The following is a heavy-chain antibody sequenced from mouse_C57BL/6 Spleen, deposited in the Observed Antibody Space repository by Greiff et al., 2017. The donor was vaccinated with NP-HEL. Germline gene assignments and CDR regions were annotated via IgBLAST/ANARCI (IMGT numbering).Heavy chain of an antibody. D-gene: IGHD3-2*02. Sequence: EVMLEESEGGLVQPGSSMKLSCTASGFTFSDYYMAWVRQVPEKGLEWVANINYDGSSTYYLDSLKSRFIISRDNAKNILYLQMSSLKSEDTATYYCAREGGAQVYYFDYWGQGTTLTVSS. V-gene: IGHV5-16*01. CDR3: AREGGAQVYYFDY. CDR1: GFTFSDYY. J-gene: IGHJ2*01. CDR2: INYDGSST.